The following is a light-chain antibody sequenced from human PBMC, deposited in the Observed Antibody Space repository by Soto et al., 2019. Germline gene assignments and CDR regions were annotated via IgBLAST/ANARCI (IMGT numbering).Light chain of an antibody. CDR1: SSNIGAGYD. CDR3: CSYAGSNNYYL. Sequence: QSVLTQPPSVSGAPGQRVTISCTGSSSNIGAGYDLHWYQQLPGKAPKLLIYGNSNRPSGVPDRFSGSKSGTSASLAITGLQAEDEADYYCCSYAGSNNYYLFGSGTKVTVL. V-gene: IGLV1-40*01. J-gene: IGLJ1*01. CDR2: GNS.